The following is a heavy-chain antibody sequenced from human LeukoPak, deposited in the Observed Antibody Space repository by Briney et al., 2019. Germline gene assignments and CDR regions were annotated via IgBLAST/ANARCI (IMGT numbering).Heavy chain of an antibody. CDR3: ARGGSPPEALGDAFDI. Sequence: GGSLRLSCAASGFTFSSYWMHWVRQAPGKGLVWVSRIKSDGRSTTYADSVKGRFTISRDNAKNTLYLQMNSLRAEDTAVYYCARGGSPPEALGDAFDIWGQGTMVTVSS. CDR2: IKSDGRST. CDR1: GFTFSSYW. D-gene: IGHD1-26*01. V-gene: IGHV3-74*03. J-gene: IGHJ3*02.